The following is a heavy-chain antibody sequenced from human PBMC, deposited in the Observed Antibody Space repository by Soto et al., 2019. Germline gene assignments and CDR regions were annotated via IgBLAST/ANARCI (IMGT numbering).Heavy chain of an antibody. CDR2: ISGSGAST. Sequence: VGSLRLSCAASGFSFTSYAMSCFLQAPGKGLEWVSAISGSGASTYYADSVKGRFTISSDNSKNTLYLQMNSLRAEDTAVYYCGKDWSPYYYESSGSYWGQGTLVTVSS. V-gene: IGHV3-23*01. J-gene: IGHJ4*02. CDR1: GFSFTSYA. CDR3: GKDWSPYYYESSGSY. D-gene: IGHD3-22*01.